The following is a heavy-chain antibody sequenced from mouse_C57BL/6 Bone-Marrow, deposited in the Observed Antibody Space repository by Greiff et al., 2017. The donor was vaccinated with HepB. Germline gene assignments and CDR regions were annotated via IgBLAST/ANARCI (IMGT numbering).Heavy chain of an antibody. Sequence: EVKLMESGGGLVQSGRSLRLSCATSGFTFSDFYMEWVRQAPGKGLEWIAASRNKANDYTTEYSASVKGRFIVSRDTSQSILYLQMNALRAEDTAIYYCARDAGYYGSRFAYWGQGTLVTVSA. CDR2: SRNKANDYTT. D-gene: IGHD1-1*01. V-gene: IGHV7-1*01. CDR3: ARDAGYYGSRFAY. CDR1: GFTFSDFY. J-gene: IGHJ3*01.